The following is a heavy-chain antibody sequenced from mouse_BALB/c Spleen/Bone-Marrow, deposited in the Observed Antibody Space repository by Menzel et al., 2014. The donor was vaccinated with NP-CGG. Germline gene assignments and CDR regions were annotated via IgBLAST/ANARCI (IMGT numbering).Heavy chain of an antibody. Sequence: EVMLVESGGGLVKSGGSLKLSCAASGFTFSNYGMSWVRQTPEKRLEWVATISGGGSYTFYSDSVKGRFTISRDNAKNNLYLQLSSLRSEDTALYYCARHAYYDQTEVSFVYWGQGTLVTVPA. V-gene: IGHV5-9-2*01. D-gene: IGHD2-4*01. CDR1: GFTFSNYG. J-gene: IGHJ3*01. CDR2: ISGGGSYT. CDR3: ARHAYYDQTEVSFVY.